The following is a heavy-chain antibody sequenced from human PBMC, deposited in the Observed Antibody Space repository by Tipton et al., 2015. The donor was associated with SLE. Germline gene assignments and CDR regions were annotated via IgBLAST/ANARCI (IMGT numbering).Heavy chain of an antibody. CDR2: IYYSGST. CDR3: ARPNSSGWYLFDY. V-gene: IGHV4-59*11. J-gene: IGHJ4*02. Sequence: TLSLTCTVSGGSISSHYWSWIRQPPGKGLEWIGYIYYSGSTYYNPSLKSRVTISVDTSKNQFSLKLSSVTAADTAVYYCARPNSSGWYLFDYWGQGTLVTVSS. CDR1: GGSISSHY. D-gene: IGHD6-19*01.